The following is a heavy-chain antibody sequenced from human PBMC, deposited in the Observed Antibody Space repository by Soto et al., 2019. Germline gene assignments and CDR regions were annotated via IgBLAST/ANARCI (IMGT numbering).Heavy chain of an antibody. Sequence: QLQLQESGPGLVKPSETLSLTCTVSGGSISSSSYYWGWIRQPPGKGLEWIGSIYYSGSTYYNPSLKSRVTRSVDTSQNQFSLQLSSVTAADTAVYYCARHSPSTALDYGDYFDYWGQGTLVTVSS. CDR2: IYYSGST. V-gene: IGHV4-39*01. D-gene: IGHD4-17*01. CDR3: ARHSPSTALDYGDYFDY. CDR1: GGSISSSSYY. J-gene: IGHJ4*02.